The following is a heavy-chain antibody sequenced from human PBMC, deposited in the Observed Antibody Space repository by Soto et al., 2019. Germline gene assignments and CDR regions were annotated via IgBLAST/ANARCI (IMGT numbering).Heavy chain of an antibody. Sequence: LKISCMGSGYSFTNYWIGWVRQMPGKGLEWMGIIYPGDSDTRYSPSFQGQVTFSADMSFSTVYLQLSSLKASDTAMYYCARLGSRLYSSTWYWGQGTLVTVSS. CDR2: IYPGDSDT. CDR3: ARLGSRLYSSTWY. V-gene: IGHV5-51*01. J-gene: IGHJ4*02. D-gene: IGHD6-13*01. CDR1: GYSFTNYW.